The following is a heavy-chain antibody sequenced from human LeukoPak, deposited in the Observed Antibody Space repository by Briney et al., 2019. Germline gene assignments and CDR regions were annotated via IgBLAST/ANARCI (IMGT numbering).Heavy chain of an antibody. CDR2: IYYSGST. D-gene: IGHD6-13*01. CDR3: ARRGIAAAGYDY. Sequence: SETLSLTCTVSGGSISSYYWSWIQQPPGKGLEWIGYIYYSGSTNYNPSLKSRVTILVDTSKNQFSLNLSSVTAADTAVYYCARRGIAAAGYDYWGQGTLVTVSS. CDR1: GGSISSYY. J-gene: IGHJ4*02. V-gene: IGHV4-59*08.